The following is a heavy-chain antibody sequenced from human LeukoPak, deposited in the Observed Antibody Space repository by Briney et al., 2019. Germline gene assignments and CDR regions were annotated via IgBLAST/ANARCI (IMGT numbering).Heavy chain of an antibody. D-gene: IGHD2-2*01. Sequence: GGSLRLSCAASGFTFSSYAMSWVRQAPGKGQEWVSAISGSGGSTYYADSVKGRFTISRDNSKNTLYLQMNSLRAEDTAVYYCAKGGIVVVPAAIEEYYFDYWGQGTLVTVSS. CDR1: GFTFSSYA. J-gene: IGHJ4*02. V-gene: IGHV3-23*01. CDR3: AKGGIVVVPAAIEEYYFDY. CDR2: ISGSGGST.